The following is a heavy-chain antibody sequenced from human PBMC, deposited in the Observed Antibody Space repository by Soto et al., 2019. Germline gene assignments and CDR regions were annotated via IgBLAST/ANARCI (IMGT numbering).Heavy chain of an antibody. Sequence: QVQLQESGPGLVKPSGTLSLTCAVSGGSISSSNWWTWVRQPPGEGLHWIGEIYHDGSTNSNSSLKSRGTISVDKSKNQFSLNLTSVTAADTAVYYCATVGGPRVALDYWGQGTLVTVSS. CDR2: IYHDGST. V-gene: IGHV4-4*02. D-gene: IGHD2-15*01. CDR1: GGSISSSNW. J-gene: IGHJ4*02. CDR3: ATVGGPRVALDY.